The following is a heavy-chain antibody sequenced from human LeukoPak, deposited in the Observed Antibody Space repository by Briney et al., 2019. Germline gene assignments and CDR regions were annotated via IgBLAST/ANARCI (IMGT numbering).Heavy chain of an antibody. Sequence: ASVKVSCKASGYTFTSYSIIWVRQAPGQGLEWMGWISTYNSYTDYAQKFQGRVTMTTETSTSTAYMEMRSLRSDDTAVYFCARGAYYGSGGYQDSWGQGTLVTVSS. J-gene: IGHJ4*02. D-gene: IGHD3-10*01. CDR3: ARGAYYGSGGYQDS. CDR2: ISTYNSYT. V-gene: IGHV1-18*01. CDR1: GYTFTSYS.